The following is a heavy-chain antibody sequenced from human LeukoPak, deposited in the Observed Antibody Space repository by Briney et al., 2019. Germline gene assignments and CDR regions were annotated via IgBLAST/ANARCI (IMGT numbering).Heavy chain of an antibody. CDR2: IKQDGSEK. J-gene: IGHJ4*02. V-gene: IGHV3-7*01. CDR3: TGVTAYYFDY. D-gene: IGHD1-14*01. Sequence: GGSLRLSCAASGFTFSVYWMHWVRQAPGKGLEWVANIKQDGSEKYYVDSVKGRFTISRDNAKNSLYLQMNSLRAEDTAVYYCTGVTAYYFDYWGQGTLVTVSS. CDR1: GFTFSVYW.